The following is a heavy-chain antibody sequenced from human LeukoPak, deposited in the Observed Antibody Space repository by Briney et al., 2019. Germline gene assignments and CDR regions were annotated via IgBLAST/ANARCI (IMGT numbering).Heavy chain of an antibody. CDR2: IKQDGSEK. J-gene: IGHJ4*02. CDR1: GFTFSSYW. Sequence: PGGSLRLSCAASGFTFSSYWMSWVRQAPGKGLEWVANIKQDGSEKYYVDSVKGRFTISRDNAKNSLYLQMNSLRAEDTAVYYCARGAVAGPSQYYFDYWGQGTLVTVSS. D-gene: IGHD6-19*01. V-gene: IGHV3-7*01. CDR3: ARGAVAGPSQYYFDY.